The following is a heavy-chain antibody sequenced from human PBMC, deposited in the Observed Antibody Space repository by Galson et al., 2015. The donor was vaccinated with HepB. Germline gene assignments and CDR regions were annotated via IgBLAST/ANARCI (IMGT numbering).Heavy chain of an antibody. CDR1: GYTFINYY. J-gene: IGHJ6*02. Sequence: SVKVSCKASGYTFINYYIHWVRQAPGQGLEWMGFINHSDGRSTYAQKIQGRVTMTRDTSTSTVYMELSSLRSEDTAVYYCARVPYKTARPEGMDYYYAMDVWGQGTAVTVSS. CDR3: ARVPYKTARPEGMDYYYAMDV. D-gene: IGHD6-6*01. CDR2: INHSDGRS. V-gene: IGHV1-46*01.